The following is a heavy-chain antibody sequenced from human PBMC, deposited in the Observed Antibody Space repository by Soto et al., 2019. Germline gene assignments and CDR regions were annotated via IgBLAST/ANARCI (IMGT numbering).Heavy chain of an antibody. CDR3: ARCGGGLGYCSGGSCYSCYYGMDV. Sequence: GGSLRLSCAASGFTFSSYWMSWVRQAPGKGREWVANIKQDGSEKYYVDSVKGRFTISRDNAKNSLYLQMNSLRAEDTAVYYCARCGGGLGYCSGGSCYSCYYGMDVWGQGTTVTVSS. J-gene: IGHJ6*02. CDR2: IKQDGSEK. V-gene: IGHV3-7*01. CDR1: GFTFSSYW. D-gene: IGHD2-15*01.